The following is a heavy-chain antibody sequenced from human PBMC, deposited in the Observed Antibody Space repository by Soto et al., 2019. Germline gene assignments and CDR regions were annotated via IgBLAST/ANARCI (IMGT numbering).Heavy chain of an antibody. CDR2: IYYSGST. V-gene: IGHV4-59*08. Sequence: SETLSLTCTVSGGSISSYYWSWIRQPPGKGLEWIGYIYYSGSTNYNPSLKSRVTISVDTSKNQFSLKLSSVTAADTAVYYCARLISGGYCSGGSCPGYYYMDVWGKGTTVTVSS. J-gene: IGHJ6*03. D-gene: IGHD2-15*01. CDR1: GGSISSYY. CDR3: ARLISGGYCSGGSCPGYYYMDV.